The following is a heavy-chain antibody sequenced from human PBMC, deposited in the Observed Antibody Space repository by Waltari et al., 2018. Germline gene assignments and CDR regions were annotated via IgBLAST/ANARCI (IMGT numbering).Heavy chain of an antibody. CDR1: GFPFSSYA. CDR2: ISYDGSNK. CDR3: ARPVATIINYFDY. D-gene: IGHD5-12*01. J-gene: IGHJ4*02. V-gene: IGHV3-30-3*01. Sequence: QVQLVESGGGVVQPGRSLRLYCAASGFPFSSYAMHWVRQAPGKGLEWVAVISYDGSNKYYADSVKGRFTISRDNSKNTLYLQMNSLRAEDTAVYYCARPVATIINYFDYWGQGTLVTVSS.